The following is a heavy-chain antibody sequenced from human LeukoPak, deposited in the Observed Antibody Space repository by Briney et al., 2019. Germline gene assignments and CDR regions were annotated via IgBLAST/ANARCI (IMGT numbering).Heavy chain of an antibody. J-gene: IGHJ4*02. V-gene: IGHV1-2*02. Sequence: ASVNVSCKAAGYTFTGYYMHWVRQPPGQGLEWMGWINPNSGGTNYAQNFQGRVTMTRDTSITTAYMELSRLRSDDTAVYYCARRYFVSGSYYTDYWGQGTLVTVSS. D-gene: IGHD3-10*01. CDR1: GYTFTGYY. CDR3: ARRYFVSGSYYTDY. CDR2: INPNSGGT.